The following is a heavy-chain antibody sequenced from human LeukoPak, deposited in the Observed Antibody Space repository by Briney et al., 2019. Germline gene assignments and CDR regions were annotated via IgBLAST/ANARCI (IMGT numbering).Heavy chain of an antibody. D-gene: IGHD5-18*01. J-gene: IGHJ4*02. CDR1: GFTVSSNF. CDR3: AREGYSSGSRTGIDY. Sequence: GGSLRLSCAASGFTVSSNFMNWVRQAPGRGLEWVSVIYSGGSTSYADSVKGRFIISRDNSKNTLFLQMNSLRIDDTAVYYCAREGYSSGSRTGIDYWGQGTLVTVSS. V-gene: IGHV3-66*02. CDR2: IYSGGST.